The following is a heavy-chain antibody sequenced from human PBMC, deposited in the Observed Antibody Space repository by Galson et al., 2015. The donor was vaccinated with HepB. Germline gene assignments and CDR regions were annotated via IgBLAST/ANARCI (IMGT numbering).Heavy chain of an antibody. Sequence: TLSLTCTVSGDSISSSNYYWAWIRQPPGKGLEWIATIYHRGNTYYNPSLQHRVTISIDTSRNEFYLKVNSVTAADTALYYCARDRYSHNLDAEYWGQGTLVTVSS. CDR2: IYHRGNT. CDR3: ARDRYSHNLDAEY. CDR1: GDSISSSNYY. J-gene: IGHJ4*02. D-gene: IGHD3/OR15-3a*01. V-gene: IGHV4-39*02.